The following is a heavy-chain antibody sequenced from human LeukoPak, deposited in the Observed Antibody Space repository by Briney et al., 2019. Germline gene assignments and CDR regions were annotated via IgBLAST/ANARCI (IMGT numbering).Heavy chain of an antibody. V-gene: IGHV3-74*01. D-gene: IGHD5-18*01. CDR2: INSDGSTT. Sequence: GGSLRLSCAASGFTFSNYWMHWVRHAPGKGLVWVSRINSDGSTTTYADSVKGRFTISRDNAKNTLYLQMNSLRAEDTAVYYCARAPPSSGYAYHFDIWGQGTMVTVSS. J-gene: IGHJ3*02. CDR1: GFTFSNYW. CDR3: ARAPPSSGYAYHFDI.